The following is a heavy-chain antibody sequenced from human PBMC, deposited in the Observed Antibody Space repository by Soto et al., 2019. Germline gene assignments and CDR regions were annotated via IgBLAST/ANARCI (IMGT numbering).Heavy chain of an antibody. Sequence: ASVKVSCKVSGYTLTELSMHWVRQAPGKGLEWMGGFDPEDGETIYAQKFQGRVTMTEDTSTDTAYMELSSLRSEDTAVYYCATTTYSSGWPVFDYWGRGTLVTVSS. D-gene: IGHD6-19*01. J-gene: IGHJ4*02. CDR2: FDPEDGET. V-gene: IGHV1-24*01. CDR3: ATTTYSSGWPVFDY. CDR1: GYTLTELS.